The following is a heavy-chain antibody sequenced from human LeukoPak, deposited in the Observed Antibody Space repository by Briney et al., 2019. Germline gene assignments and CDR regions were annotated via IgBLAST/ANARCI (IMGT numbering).Heavy chain of an antibody. CDR2: IYHSGFN. CDR3: ARSLGYSSGWDDPFDM. CDR1: GGSISSYS. V-gene: IGHV4-4*08. D-gene: IGHD6-19*01. Sequence: PSETLSLTCSVSGGSISSYSWSWIRQPPGKGLEWIGYIYHSGFNNYSPSLKSRVTISIDTSKNQLSLKLISVTAADTAVDYCARSLGYSSGWDDPFDMWGPGTMVTVSS. J-gene: IGHJ3*02.